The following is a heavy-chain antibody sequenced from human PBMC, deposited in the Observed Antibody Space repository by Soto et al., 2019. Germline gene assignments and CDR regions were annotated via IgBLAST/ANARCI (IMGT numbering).Heavy chain of an antibody. D-gene: IGHD3-3*01. CDR2: INPSGGST. CDR3: ARSPSITSLYYYYMDV. Sequence: ASVKVSCKASGYTFTSYYMHWVRQAPGQGLEWMGIINPSGGSTSYAQKFQGRVTMTRDTSTSTVYMELSSLRSEDTAVYYCARSPSITSLYYYYMDVWGKGTTVTVSS. V-gene: IGHV1-46*03. CDR1: GYTFTSYY. J-gene: IGHJ6*03.